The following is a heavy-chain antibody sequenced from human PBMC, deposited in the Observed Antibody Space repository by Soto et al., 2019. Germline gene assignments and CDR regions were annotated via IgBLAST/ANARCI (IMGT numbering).Heavy chain of an antibody. Sequence: QVQLQQWGAGLLKPSETLSLTCAVYGGSFSGYYWSWIRQPPGKGLEWIGEINHRGSTNYNPSLKSRVTISVDTSKNQFSLKLSSVTAADTAVYYCARGTREGGMATIPFDYWGQGTLVTVSS. J-gene: IGHJ4*02. CDR1: GGSFSGYY. D-gene: IGHD5-12*01. CDR3: ARGTREGGMATIPFDY. CDR2: INHRGST. V-gene: IGHV4-34*01.